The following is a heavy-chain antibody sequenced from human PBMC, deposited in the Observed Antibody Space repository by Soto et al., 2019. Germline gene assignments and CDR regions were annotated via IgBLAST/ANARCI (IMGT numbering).Heavy chain of an antibody. Sequence: QVQLQESGPGLVKPSETLSLICTVSGGSISSYYWSWIRQPPGKGLEWIGYIYYTGSTNYNPSLKSRVTISVDTSKNQFPLELTSVNAADTAVYYCARFLPCSDGTCALDYWGQGTLVTVSS. V-gene: IGHV4-59*08. D-gene: IGHD2-15*01. CDR1: GGSISSYY. CDR3: ARFLPCSDGTCALDY. J-gene: IGHJ4*02. CDR2: IYYTGST.